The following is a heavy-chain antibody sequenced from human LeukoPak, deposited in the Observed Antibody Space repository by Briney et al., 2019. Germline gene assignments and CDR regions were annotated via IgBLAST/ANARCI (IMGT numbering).Heavy chain of an antibody. CDR2: ISSSSSYI. CDR3: ARATDGDYVPY. J-gene: IGHJ4*02. CDR1: GFTVSSYS. D-gene: IGHD4-17*01. V-gene: IGHV3-21*01. Sequence: GGSLRLSCAASGFTVSSYSMNWVRQAPGKGLEWVSSISSSSSYINYADSVKGRFTISRDNAKNSLYLQMNSLRAEDTAVYYCARATDGDYVPYWGQGTLVTVSS.